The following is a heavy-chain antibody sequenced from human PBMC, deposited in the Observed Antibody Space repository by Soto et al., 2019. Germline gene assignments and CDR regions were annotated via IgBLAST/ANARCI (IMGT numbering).Heavy chain of an antibody. D-gene: IGHD7-27*01. CDR2: MNPNSGDT. CDR3: ARNRRETGDFDY. J-gene: IGHJ4*02. CDR1: GYTFINYD. V-gene: IGHV1-8*01. Sequence: QVQLVQSGAEVKKPGASVKVSCKASGYTFINYDINWVRQATGQGLEWMGWMNPNSGDTGYAQKFQGRVSMTRNAAISKAFMELSSLESDDTALYYCARNRRETGDFDYWGQGTLVTVSS.